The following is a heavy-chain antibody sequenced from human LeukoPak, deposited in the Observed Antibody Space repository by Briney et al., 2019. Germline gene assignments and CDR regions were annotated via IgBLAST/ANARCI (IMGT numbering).Heavy chain of an antibody. CDR1: GGSISSSNW. J-gene: IGHJ6*03. D-gene: IGHD1-14*01. Sequence: PSGTLSLTCAVSGGSISSSNWWSWVRQPPGKGLEWIGDVYHSGSTNYNPSLKSRVTISVDTSKNQFSLKLSSVTAADTAVYYCARVRTGSRIRSRYYYMDVWGKGTTVTVSS. CDR2: VYHSGST. CDR3: ARVRTGSRIRSRYYYMDV. V-gene: IGHV4-4*02.